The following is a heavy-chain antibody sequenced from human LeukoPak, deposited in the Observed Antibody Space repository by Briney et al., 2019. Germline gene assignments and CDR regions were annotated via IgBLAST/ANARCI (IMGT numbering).Heavy chain of an antibody. CDR2: IYYSGST. D-gene: IGHD5-18*01. CDR3: ARDSGYSYGPFDY. V-gene: IGHV4-59*12. Sequence: SETLSLTCTVSGGSISSYYWSWIRQPPGKGLEWIGYIYYSGSTYYNPSLKSRVTISVDTSKNQFSLKLSSVTAADTAVYYCARDSGYSYGPFDYWGQGTLVTVSS. CDR1: GGSISSYY. J-gene: IGHJ4*02.